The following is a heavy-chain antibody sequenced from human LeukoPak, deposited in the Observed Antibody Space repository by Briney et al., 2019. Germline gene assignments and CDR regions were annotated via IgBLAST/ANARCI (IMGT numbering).Heavy chain of an antibody. CDR3: ARHPSGRMWLQQGGWFDP. CDR2: MLQNGST. J-gene: IGHJ5*02. Sequence: SESRSLTCTVAGGSISSICYYWGWIRQPPGRGLEWFGSMLQNGSTYYNPCLKSRVTISVATSKNQFSLKLSSVTAADTAVYYGARHPSGRMWLQQGGWFDPWGQGTLVAVSS. CDR1: GGSISSICYY. D-gene: IGHD5-24*01. V-gene: IGHV4-39*01.